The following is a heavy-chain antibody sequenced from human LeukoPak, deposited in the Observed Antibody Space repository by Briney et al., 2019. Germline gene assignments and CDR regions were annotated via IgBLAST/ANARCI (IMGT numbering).Heavy chain of an antibody. CDR3: AKDIIEDVVVNYYGMDV. D-gene: IGHD3-22*01. CDR1: GFTFSSYG. Sequence: GGSLRLSCAASGFTFSSYGMHGVRQAPGKGLEGVAVISYDGSNKYYADSVKGRFTISRDNSKSTLYLKMNSLRAEDTAVYYCAKDIIEDVVVNYYGMDVWGQGTTVTVS. J-gene: IGHJ6*02. V-gene: IGHV3-30*18. CDR2: ISYDGSNK.